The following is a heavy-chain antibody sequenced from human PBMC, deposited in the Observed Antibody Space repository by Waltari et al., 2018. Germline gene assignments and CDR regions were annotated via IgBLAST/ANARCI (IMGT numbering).Heavy chain of an antibody. D-gene: IGHD4-17*01. CDR2: IYYSGST. CDR1: GGSISSSSYY. J-gene: IGHJ4*02. V-gene: IGHV4-39*07. CDR3: ARDAVTGSLDY. Sequence: QLQLQESGPGLVKPSETLSLTCTVSGGSISSSSYYWGWIRQPPGKGLEWIGSIYYSGSTYYNPSLKSRVTISVDTSKNQFSLKLSSVTAADTAVYYCARDAVTGSLDYWGQGTLVTVSS.